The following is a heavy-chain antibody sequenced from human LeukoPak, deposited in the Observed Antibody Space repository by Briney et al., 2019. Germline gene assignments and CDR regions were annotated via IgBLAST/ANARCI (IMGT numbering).Heavy chain of an antibody. V-gene: IGHV4-59*08. CDR1: GGSITNYY. D-gene: IGHD6-19*01. J-gene: IGHJ4*02. CDR2: IHYSGST. CDR3: ARGAVADSFDY. Sequence: SETLSLTCTVSGGSITNYYWTWIRQPPGKGLEWIGYIHYSGSTNYNPSLKSRVTISVDTSKNQFSLKLSSVTAADTAVYYCARGAVADSFDYWGQGTLVTVSS.